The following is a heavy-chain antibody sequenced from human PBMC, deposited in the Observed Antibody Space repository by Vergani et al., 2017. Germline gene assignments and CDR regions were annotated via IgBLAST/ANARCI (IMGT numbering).Heavy chain of an antibody. CDR3: ARDVVVPAATVGQDY. V-gene: IGHV4-59*12. D-gene: IGHD2-2*01. CDR2: IYYSGST. Sequence: QVQLQESGPGLVKPSETLSLTCTVSGGSISSYYWSWIRQPPGKGLEWIGSIYYSGSTNYNPSLKSRVTIAVDTSKNQFSLKLSSVTAADTAVYYCARDVVVPAATVGQDYWGQGTLVTVSS. CDR1: GGSISSYY. J-gene: IGHJ4*02.